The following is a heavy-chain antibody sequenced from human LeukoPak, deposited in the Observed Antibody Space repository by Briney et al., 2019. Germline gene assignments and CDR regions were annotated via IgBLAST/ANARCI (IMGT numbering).Heavy chain of an antibody. CDR1: GGSFSGYY. CDR2: INHSGST. Sequence: SETLSLTCAVYGGSFSGYYWSWIRQPPGKGLEWIGEINHSGSTNYNPSLKSRLTISVDTSENQFSLKLNSVTAADTAVYYCARIGWGGSRWYLVYYYGMDVWGQGTTVTVSS. J-gene: IGHJ6*02. V-gene: IGHV4-34*01. D-gene: IGHD6-19*01. CDR3: ARIGWGGSRWYLVYYYGMDV.